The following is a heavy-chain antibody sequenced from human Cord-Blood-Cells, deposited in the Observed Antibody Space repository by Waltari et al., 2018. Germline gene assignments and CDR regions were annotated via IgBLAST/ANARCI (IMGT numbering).Heavy chain of an antibody. J-gene: IGHJ4*02. CDR3: ARDFTVPRYFDY. CDR2: ISYDGSNK. V-gene: IGHV3-30-3*01. CDR1: GFTFSSYA. D-gene: IGHD4-17*01. Sequence: QVQLVESGGGVVQPGRSLRLSCAASGFTFSSYAMHWVRQAPGKGREWVAVISYDGSNKYYADSVKGRFTISRDNSKNTLYLQMNSLRAEDTAVYYCARDFTVPRYFDYWGQGTLVTVSS.